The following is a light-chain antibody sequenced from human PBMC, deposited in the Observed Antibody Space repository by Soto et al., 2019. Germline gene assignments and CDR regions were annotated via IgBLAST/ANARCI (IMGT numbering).Light chain of an antibody. CDR1: SSNIGSNY. V-gene: IGLV1-47*01. J-gene: IGLJ1*01. CDR3: AAWDDSLSGRYV. CDR2: RNN. Sequence: SVLTQTPSASGTPGQRVTISCSGSSSNIGSNYVYWYQQLPGTAPKLLIHRNNQRPSGVPDRFCGSKSGTSASLAISGLRSEDEADYYCAAWDDSLSGRYVFGTGTKLTVL.